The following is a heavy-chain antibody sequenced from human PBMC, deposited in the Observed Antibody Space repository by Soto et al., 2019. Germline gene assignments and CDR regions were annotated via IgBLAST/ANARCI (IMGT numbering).Heavy chain of an antibody. J-gene: IGHJ4*02. Sequence: QVQLVEPGGGVVQPGRSLRLSCAASGFTFSSSSMHWVRQAPGKGLEWVAVISYDGSNKYYAYSVKGRFTNTRDKSKNRLYLQMNSRRAEDTVVYYCATLADWYCGQGTQVTVAS. V-gene: IGHV3-30*03. CDR2: ISYDGSNK. D-gene: IGHD3-9*01. CDR3: ATLADWY. CDR1: GFTFSSSS.